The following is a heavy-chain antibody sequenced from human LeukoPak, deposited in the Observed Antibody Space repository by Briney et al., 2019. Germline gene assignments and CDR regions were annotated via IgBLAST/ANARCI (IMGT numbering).Heavy chain of an antibody. D-gene: IGHD6-6*01. CDR2: ISETGGVT. Sequence: GGPLRLSCVVSWFSFGSYRMSWVRQAPGKGMEWVSVISETGGVTHYADSMKGRFTISRDNIKNTLNLQMNSLRAEDTAIYYCARDSSHYLGSSDYWGQGTLVTVSS. J-gene: IGHJ4*02. V-gene: IGHV3-23*01. CDR3: ARDSSHYLGSSDY. CDR1: WFSFGSYR.